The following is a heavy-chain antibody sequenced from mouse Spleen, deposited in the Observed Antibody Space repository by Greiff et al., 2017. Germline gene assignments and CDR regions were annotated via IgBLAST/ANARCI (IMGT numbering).Heavy chain of an antibody. Sequence: QVQLQQSGPGLVQPSQSLSITCTVSGFSLTSYGVHWVRQSPGKGLEWLGVIWSGGSTDYNAAFISRLSISKDNSKSQVFFKMNSLQANDTAIYYCARKGDYDGVWFAYWGQGTLVTVSA. CDR1: GFSLTSYG. J-gene: IGHJ3*01. CDR3: ARKGDYDGVWFAY. CDR2: IWSGGST. V-gene: IGHV2-2*02. D-gene: IGHD2-4*01.